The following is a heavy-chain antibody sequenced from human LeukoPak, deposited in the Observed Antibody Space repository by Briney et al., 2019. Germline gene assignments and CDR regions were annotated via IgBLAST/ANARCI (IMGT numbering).Heavy chain of an antibody. CDR1: GFNFANSW. J-gene: IGHJ4*02. Sequence: GASLQISCQASGFNFANSWIGWVRQLPGKGLEWMGIIYPSDSDTRYNPSFQGQVTISVDKSISTAYLQWSSLEASDTAMYYCARHFYDTSTYYSSFDFWGQGTLVTVSS. CDR2: IYPSDSDT. D-gene: IGHD2/OR15-2a*01. V-gene: IGHV5-51*01. CDR3: ARHFYDTSTYYSSFDF.